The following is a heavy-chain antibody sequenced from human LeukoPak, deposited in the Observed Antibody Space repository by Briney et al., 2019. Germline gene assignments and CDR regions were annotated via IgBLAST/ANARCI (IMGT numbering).Heavy chain of an antibody. D-gene: IGHD3-16*01. J-gene: IGHJ4*02. Sequence: SEALSLTCTVSGGSISSYYWSWIRQPPGKGLEWIGYIYYSGSTNYNPSLKSRVTISVDTSKNQFSLKLSSVTAADTAVYYCARDTLDYFDYWGQGTLVTVSS. CDR3: ARDTLDYFDY. CDR2: IYYSGST. CDR1: GGSISSYY. V-gene: IGHV4-59*01.